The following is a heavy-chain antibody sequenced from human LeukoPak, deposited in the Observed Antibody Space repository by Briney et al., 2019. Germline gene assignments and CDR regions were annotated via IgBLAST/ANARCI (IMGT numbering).Heavy chain of an antibody. Sequence: GGSLRLSCVASGFTFDGYDMSWVRQAPGKGLEWVSNINWIGGIIRYADSVKGRFTISRDNGKNTLYLQMNSLRVEDTAFYYCARHLEYSSLTGYDFWGQGSLVTVSA. CDR1: GFTFDGYD. V-gene: IGHV3-20*04. J-gene: IGHJ4*02. CDR3: ARHLEYSSLTGYDF. CDR2: INWIGGII. D-gene: IGHD5-12*01.